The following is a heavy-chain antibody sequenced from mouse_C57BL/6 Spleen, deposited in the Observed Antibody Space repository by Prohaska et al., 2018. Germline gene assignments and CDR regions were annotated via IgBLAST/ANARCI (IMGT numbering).Heavy chain of an antibody. V-gene: IGHV6-3*01. CDR2: IRLKSDNYAT. J-gene: IGHJ2*01. Sequence: SPEKGLEWVAQIRLKSDNYATHYAESVKGRFTISRDDSKSSVYLQMNNLRAEDTGIYYCTLWGFDYWGQGTTLTVSS. CDR3: TLWGFDY. D-gene: IGHD1-1*02.